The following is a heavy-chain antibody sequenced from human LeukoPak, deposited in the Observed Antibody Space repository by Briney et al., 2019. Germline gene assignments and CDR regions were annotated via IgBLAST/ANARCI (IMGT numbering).Heavy chain of an antibody. Sequence: GGSLRLSCAASGFTFSSYAMSWVRQAPGKGLEWVALISSDGGTKYYADSVKGRFTISRDNSKNTVYLQMNRLRSEDTASYFCARPFSRGWYYPYFDQWGQGTLVTVSS. CDR3: ARPFSRGWYYPYFDQ. J-gene: IGHJ4*02. CDR2: ISSDGGTK. V-gene: IGHV3-30*04. D-gene: IGHD6-19*01. CDR1: GFTFSSYA.